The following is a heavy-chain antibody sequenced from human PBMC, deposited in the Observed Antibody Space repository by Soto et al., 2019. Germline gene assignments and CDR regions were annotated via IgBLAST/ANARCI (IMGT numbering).Heavy chain of an antibody. CDR3: ARGSPGLWPFDY. D-gene: IGHD2-21*01. Sequence: QLQLQESGSGLVKPSQTLSLTCAVSGGSISSGGYSWSWIRQPPGKGLEWIGYIFHSGSTYYNPSLKSRVTIPVDRSKNQYSLKLSSLTAADTAVYFCARGSPGLWPFDYWGQGTLVTVSS. CDR1: GGSISSGGYS. CDR2: IFHSGST. J-gene: IGHJ4*02. V-gene: IGHV4-30-2*01.